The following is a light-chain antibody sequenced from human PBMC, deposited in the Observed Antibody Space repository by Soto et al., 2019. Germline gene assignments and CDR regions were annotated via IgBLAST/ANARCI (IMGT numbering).Light chain of an antibody. CDR1: QSISSW. J-gene: IGKJ3*01. Sequence: DIQMTQSPSTLSASVGDRVTITCRASQSISSWLAWYQQKPGKAPKLLIYKASSLESGVPSRFSGSGSGTEFTLTISSLQPDDFATYYCQQYKSYSGTFGPGTKVDIK. V-gene: IGKV1-5*03. CDR2: KAS. CDR3: QQYKSYSGT.